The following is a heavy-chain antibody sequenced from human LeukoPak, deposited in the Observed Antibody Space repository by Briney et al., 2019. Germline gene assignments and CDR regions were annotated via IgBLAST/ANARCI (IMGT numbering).Heavy chain of an antibody. CDR2: ISSSSSYT. CDR1: GFTFSDYY. CDR3: ARDLTSTPYCGGDCYLDY. D-gene: IGHD2-21*02. V-gene: IGHV3-11*05. J-gene: IGHJ4*02. Sequence: PGGSLRLSCAASGFTFSDYYMSWIRQAPGKGLEWVSYISSSSSYTNYADSVKGRFTISRDNAKNSLYLQMNSLRAEDTAVYYCARDLTSTPYCGGDCYLDYWGQGTPVTVSS.